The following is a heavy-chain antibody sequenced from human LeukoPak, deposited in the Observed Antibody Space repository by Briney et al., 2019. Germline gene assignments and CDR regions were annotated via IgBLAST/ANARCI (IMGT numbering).Heavy chain of an antibody. CDR2: IYYSGST. J-gene: IGHJ4*02. V-gene: IGHV4-59*01. CDR1: GGSISSYY. Sequence: SETLSLTCTVSGGSISSYYWSWIRQPPGKGLEWIGYIYYSGSTDYNPSPKSRVTISVDTSKNQFSLKLSSLTAADTAVYYCAREGVTKYYFDYWGQGTLVTVSS. D-gene: IGHD4-11*01. CDR3: AREGVTKYYFDY.